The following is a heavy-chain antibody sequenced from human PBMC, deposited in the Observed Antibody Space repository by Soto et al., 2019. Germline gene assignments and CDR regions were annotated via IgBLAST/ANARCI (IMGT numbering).Heavy chain of an antibody. CDR2: INTGDGNT. CDR3: AGYHSGSYLGN. D-gene: IGHD3-10*01. Sequence: ASVKVSCKASGNTLGNYAVHWVRQAPGHSLEWMGRINTGDGNTKSSQKFQGKVTFSRDASASTAYMEVISLRSEDPAAYYCAGYHSGSYLGNWGQGTPVTVSS. CDR1: GNTLGNYA. V-gene: IGHV1-3*04. J-gene: IGHJ4*02.